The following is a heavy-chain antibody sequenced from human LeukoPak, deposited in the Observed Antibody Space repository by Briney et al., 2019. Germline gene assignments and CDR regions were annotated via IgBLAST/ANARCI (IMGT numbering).Heavy chain of an antibody. J-gene: IGHJ4*02. Sequence: GGSLRLSCEGSGFSLSAYNMNWVRQAPGKGLESVSYISSSSATIFYADSVKGRFTISRDNAKNSLYLQMNSLRVEDTAVYYCGRGWAVDFWGQGTLVTVSS. CDR1: GFSLSAYN. CDR2: ISSSSATI. CDR3: GRGWAVDF. D-gene: IGHD5-24*01. V-gene: IGHV3-48*01.